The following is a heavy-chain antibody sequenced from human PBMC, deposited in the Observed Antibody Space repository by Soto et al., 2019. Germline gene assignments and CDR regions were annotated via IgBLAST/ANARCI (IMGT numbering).Heavy chain of an antibody. V-gene: IGHV3-30-3*01. CDR1: GFTFSNYA. J-gene: IGHJ4*02. CDR3: AREEGKG. Sequence: QVQLVESGGGVVQPGRSLRLSCAASGFTFSNYARHWVRQAPGKGLEWVAVISYDGSNKYYADSVKGRFTISRDNSKNTLYLQMNSLRAEDTAVYYCAREEGKGWGQGTLVTVSS. CDR2: ISYDGSNK.